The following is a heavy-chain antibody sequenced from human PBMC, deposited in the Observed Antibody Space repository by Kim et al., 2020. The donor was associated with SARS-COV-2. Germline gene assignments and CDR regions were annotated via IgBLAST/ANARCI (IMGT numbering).Heavy chain of an antibody. CDR2: IYYSGST. D-gene: IGHD3-10*01. CDR1: GGSISSYY. Sequence: SETLSLTCTVSGGSISSYYWSWIRQPPGKGLEWIGYIYYSGSTNYNPSLKSRVTISVDTSKNQFSLKLSSVTAADTAVYYCAREKTDYGSGIMDYWGQGTLVTVSS. CDR3: AREKTDYGSGIMDY. V-gene: IGHV4-59*01. J-gene: IGHJ4*02.